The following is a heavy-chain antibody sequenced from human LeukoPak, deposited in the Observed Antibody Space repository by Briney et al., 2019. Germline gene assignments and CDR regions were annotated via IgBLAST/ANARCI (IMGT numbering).Heavy chain of an antibody. J-gene: IGHJ5*02. CDR2: IYYSGST. Sequence: SETLSLTCTVSGGSISSYYWSWIRQPPGKGLKWIGYIYYSGSTNYNPSLKSRVTISVDTSKNQFSLKLSSVTAADTAVYYCARDRRGDFWSVNWFDPWGQGTLVTVSS. CDR3: ARDRRGDFWSVNWFDP. D-gene: IGHD3-3*01. CDR1: GGSISSYY. V-gene: IGHV4-59*01.